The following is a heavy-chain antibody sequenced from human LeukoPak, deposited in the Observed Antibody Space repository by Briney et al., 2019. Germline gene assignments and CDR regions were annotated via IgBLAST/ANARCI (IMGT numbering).Heavy chain of an antibody. J-gene: IGHJ5*01. CDR2: VYPGDSHT. D-gene: IGHD2-15*01. CDR1: GYSFTNNW. V-gene: IGHV5-51*01. CDR3: VRTPTCSSGSCYPNWFDS. Sequence: GESLQMSCQGSGYSFTNNWIGWVRHMPGRGLDWMAIVYPGDSHTKYNPSFQGQVTISADKSSSTAYLQWISLRASDTAIYYCVRTPTCSSGSCYPNWFDSWCQGTLVTVSS.